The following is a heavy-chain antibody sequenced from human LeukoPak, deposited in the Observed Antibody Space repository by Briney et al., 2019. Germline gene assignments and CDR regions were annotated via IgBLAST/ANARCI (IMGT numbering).Heavy chain of an antibody. J-gene: IGHJ4*02. CDR3: ARDGGFGVVIAYYFDY. D-gene: IGHD3-3*01. V-gene: IGHV4-4*07. CDR2: IYTSGST. CDR1: GGSISSYY. Sequence: SETLSLTCTVSGGSISSYYWSWIRQPAGKGLEWIGRIYTSGSTNYNPSLKRRVTISVDTSKNQFSLKLSSVTSADAAVYYCARDGGFGVVIAYYFDYWGQGTLVTVSS.